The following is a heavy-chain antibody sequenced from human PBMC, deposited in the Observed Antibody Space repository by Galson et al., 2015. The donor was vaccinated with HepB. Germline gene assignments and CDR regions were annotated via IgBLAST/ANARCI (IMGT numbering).Heavy chain of an antibody. J-gene: IGHJ6*02. Sequence: SVKVSCKASGYTFTSYAMNWVRQAPGQGLEWMGWINTNTGNPTYAQGFTGRFVFSLDTSVSTAYLQISSLKAEDTAVYYCARGQSGPEPCYYGSGSYYYYYGMDVWGQGTTVTVSS. CDR2: INTNTGNP. V-gene: IGHV7-4-1*02. D-gene: IGHD3-10*01. CDR1: GYTFTSYA. CDR3: ARGQSGPEPCYYGSGSYYYYYGMDV.